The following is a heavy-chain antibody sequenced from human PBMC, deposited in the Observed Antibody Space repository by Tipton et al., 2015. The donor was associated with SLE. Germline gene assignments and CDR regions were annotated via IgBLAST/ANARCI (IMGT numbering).Heavy chain of an antibody. CDR1: GGSISSGSYY. D-gene: IGHD2-15*01. CDR3: ARGYCSGGSCSLDY. CDR2: IYTSGST. V-gene: IGHV4-61*09. J-gene: IGHJ4*02. Sequence: TLSLTCTVSGGSISSGSYYWSWIRQPAGKGLEWIGHIYTSGSTNYNPSLKSRVTISVDTSKNQFSLKLSSVTAADTAVYYCARGYCSGGSCSLDYWGQGTLVTVSS.